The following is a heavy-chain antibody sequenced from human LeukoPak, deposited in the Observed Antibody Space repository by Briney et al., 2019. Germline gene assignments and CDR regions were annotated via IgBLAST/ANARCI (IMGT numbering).Heavy chain of an antibody. V-gene: IGHV4-34*01. D-gene: IGHD2-2*02. J-gene: IGHJ5*02. CDR3: ANIVVVLAAISGTGWFDP. CDR1: GGFFSGYY. Sequence: PSETLPLTCAVYGGFFSGYYWSWIRQPPGKGLEGIGEINHSGSTNYNPSLKSRVTISVDTSKNQFSLKLSSVTAADTAVYYCANIVVVLAAISGTGWFDPWGQGTLVTVSS. CDR2: INHSGST.